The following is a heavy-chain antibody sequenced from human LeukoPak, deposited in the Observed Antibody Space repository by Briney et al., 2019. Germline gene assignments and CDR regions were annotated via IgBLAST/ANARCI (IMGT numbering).Heavy chain of an antibody. CDR3: ARGGGLDV. CDR1: GFTFSSYW. CDR2: INHNGNVN. D-gene: IGHD3-16*01. V-gene: IGHV3-7*03. J-gene: IGHJ6*02. Sequence: PGGSLRLSCAASGFTFSSYWMSWARQAPGKGLEWVASINHNGNVNYYVDSVKGRFTISRDNAKNSLYRQMSNLRAEDTAVYFCARGGGLDVWGQGATVTVSS.